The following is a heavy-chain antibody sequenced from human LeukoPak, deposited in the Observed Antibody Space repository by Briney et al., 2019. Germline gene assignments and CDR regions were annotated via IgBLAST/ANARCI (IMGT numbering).Heavy chain of an antibody. V-gene: IGHV3-23*01. CDR2: ITTGGTDT. D-gene: IGHD7-27*01. J-gene: IGHJ4*02. CDR3: AKDGDGIQYFGY. CDR1: RFAFSSYV. Sequence: PGGSLRLSCAASRFAFSSYVMSWVRQAPGKGLEWVSTITTGGTDTYYADSVKGRFTISRDNSKNTLFLQMNSLSAEDTAVYYCAKDGDGIQYFGYWGQGTLVTVSS.